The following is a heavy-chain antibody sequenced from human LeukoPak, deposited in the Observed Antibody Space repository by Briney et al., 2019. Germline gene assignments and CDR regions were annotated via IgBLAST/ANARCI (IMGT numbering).Heavy chain of an antibody. CDR1: GFTFSTFA. J-gene: IGHJ4*02. CDR2: ISGSGGIT. CDR3: AARPGEVAVPFDY. D-gene: IGHD2-15*01. V-gene: IGHV3-23*01. Sequence: GGSLRLSCAASGFTFSTFAMTWVRQAPWKGLEWVSLISGSGGITYYADSVNGRFTISRDNSKNTLYLQMHSLRAEDTAVYYCAARPGEVAVPFDYWGQGTLVTVSS.